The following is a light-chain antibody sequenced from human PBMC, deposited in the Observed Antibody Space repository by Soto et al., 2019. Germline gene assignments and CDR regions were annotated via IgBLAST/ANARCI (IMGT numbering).Light chain of an antibody. J-gene: IGKJ2*01. V-gene: IGKV3-15*01. Sequence: EIVMTQSPATLSVSPGERATLSCRASQSVSSNLAWYQQKPGQAPRLLIYGASTRATGIPARFSGSGSGTECTLTISSLQSEDFAVYYCQQYNNWPPYTFGQGIKLEIK. CDR2: GAS. CDR1: QSVSSN. CDR3: QQYNNWPPYT.